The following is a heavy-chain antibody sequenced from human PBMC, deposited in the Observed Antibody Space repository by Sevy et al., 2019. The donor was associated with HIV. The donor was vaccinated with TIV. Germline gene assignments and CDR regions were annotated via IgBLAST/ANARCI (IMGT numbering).Heavy chain of an antibody. V-gene: IGHV2-5*02. Sequence: SGPTLVKPTQTLTLTCTFSGFSLSTSGVGVGWIRQPPGEALEWLALIYWDDDKRYRPSLKTRLTITKDTSKSQVVLKLTNMDPVDTATYYCARFRGAPGRSYYDPPFDYWGQGTLVTVSS. D-gene: IGHD1-26*01. CDR3: ARFRGAPGRSYYDPPFDY. J-gene: IGHJ4*02. CDR2: IYWDDDK. CDR1: GFSLSTSGVG.